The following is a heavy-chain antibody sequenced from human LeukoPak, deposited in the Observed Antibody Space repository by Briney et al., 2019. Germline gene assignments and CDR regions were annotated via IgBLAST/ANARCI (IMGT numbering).Heavy chain of an antibody. J-gene: IGHJ4*02. V-gene: IGHV3-23*01. D-gene: IGHD3-3*01. CDR1: GFTFSSYA. CDR2: ISGSGGST. CDR3: AKVRSGFWSGPSFDY. Sequence: GGSLRLSCAASGFTFSSYAMSWVRQAPGKGLEWVSAISGSGGSTYYADSVKGRFTISRDNSKNTLYLQMNSLRAEDTAVYYCAKVRSGFWSGPSFDYWGQGTLVTVSS.